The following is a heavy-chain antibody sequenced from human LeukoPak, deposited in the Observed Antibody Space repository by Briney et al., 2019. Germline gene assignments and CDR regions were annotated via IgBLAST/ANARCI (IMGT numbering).Heavy chain of an antibody. CDR3: ARDVPYSGY. Sequence: PGGPLRLSRATSGFTFISYTMNWVRQAPGKGLEWVSSISSTGGYIFYAESVKGRFTISRDNAKNSLYLQMNSLRTDDTAVYYCARDVPYSGYWGQGTLVTVSS. D-gene: IGHD2-21*01. CDR2: ISSTGGYI. V-gene: IGHV3-21*01. J-gene: IGHJ4*02. CDR1: GFTFISYT.